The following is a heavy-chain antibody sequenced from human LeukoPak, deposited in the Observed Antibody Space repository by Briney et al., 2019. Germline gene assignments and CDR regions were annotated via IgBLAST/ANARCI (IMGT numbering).Heavy chain of an antibody. D-gene: IGHD2-2*01. V-gene: IGHV3-74*01. Sequence: PGGSLRLSSAASGFTFSSYWMHWVRQAPGKGLVWVSRINSDGSSTSYADSVKGRFTISRDNAKNTLYLQMNSLRAEDTAVYYCARYDHCSSTSCYPRYYYYMDVWGKGTTVTVSS. CDR1: GFTFSSYW. J-gene: IGHJ6*03. CDR3: ARYDHCSSTSCYPRYYYYMDV. CDR2: INSDGSST.